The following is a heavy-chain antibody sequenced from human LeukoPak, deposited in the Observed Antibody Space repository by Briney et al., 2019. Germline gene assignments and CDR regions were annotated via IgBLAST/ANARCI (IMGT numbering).Heavy chain of an antibody. CDR2: ISGSGGST. Sequence: GGSLRLSCAASGFTFSSYTMSWVRQAPGKGLEWVSAISGSGGSTYYADSVKGRFTISRDNSKNTLYLQMNSLRAEDTAVYYCAKEPRGGGNSYYFDYWGQGTLVTVSS. D-gene: IGHD4-23*01. J-gene: IGHJ4*02. CDR3: AKEPRGGGNSYYFDY. V-gene: IGHV3-23*01. CDR1: GFTFSSYT.